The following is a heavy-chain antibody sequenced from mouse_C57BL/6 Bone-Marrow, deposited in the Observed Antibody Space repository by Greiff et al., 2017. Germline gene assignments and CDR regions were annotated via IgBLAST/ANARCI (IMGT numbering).Heavy chain of an antibody. V-gene: IGHV4-1*01. CDR1: GIDFSRYW. CDR3: ARVKDYYAMDY. Sequence: EVKLLESGGGLVQPGGSLKLSCAASGIDFSRYWMSWVRRAPGQGLEWIGEINPDSSTINYAPSLKDKFIISRDNAKNTLYLQMSKVRSEDTALXYCARVKDYYAMDYWGQGTSVTVSS. J-gene: IGHJ4*01. CDR2: INPDSSTI.